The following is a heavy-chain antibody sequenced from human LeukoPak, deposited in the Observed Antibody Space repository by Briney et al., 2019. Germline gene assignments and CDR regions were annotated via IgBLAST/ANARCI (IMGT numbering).Heavy chain of an antibody. CDR2: IYYSGST. CDR1: GGSISSYY. CDR3: ARHEDYYDSSGYLNWFDP. D-gene: IGHD3-22*01. V-gene: IGHV4-59*08. Sequence: PSETLSLTCTVSGGSISSYYWSWIRQPPGKGLEWIGYIYYSGSTNYNPSLKSRVTISVDTSKNQFSLKLSSVTAADTAAYYCARHEDYYDSSGYLNWFDPWGQGTLVTVSS. J-gene: IGHJ5*02.